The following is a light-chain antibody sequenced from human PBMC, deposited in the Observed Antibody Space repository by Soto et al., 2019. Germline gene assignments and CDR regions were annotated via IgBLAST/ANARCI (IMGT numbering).Light chain of an antibody. J-gene: IGKJ1*01. Sequence: EIVLTQSPGTLSLSPGERATLSCRASQSVSSSYLAWYQQKPGQAPRLLIYGASSRATGNPDRFSGSGSGTDFTVTISRLEPEDFAVYYCQQYGSSQSFGQGTKVEIK. CDR3: QQYGSSQS. CDR1: QSVSSSY. V-gene: IGKV3-20*01. CDR2: GAS.